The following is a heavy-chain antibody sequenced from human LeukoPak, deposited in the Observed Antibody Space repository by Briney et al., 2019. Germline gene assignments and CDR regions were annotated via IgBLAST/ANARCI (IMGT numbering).Heavy chain of an antibody. Sequence: GGSLRLSCAASAFTFSDYSMNWVRQAPGKGLEWISYISGRSSPIYYADSVRGRFTISRDNAKNSMYLQMNSLRAEDTAVYYCARDRLTSGSYFFDYWGQGTLVTVSS. D-gene: IGHD1-26*01. CDR1: AFTFSDYS. J-gene: IGHJ4*02. V-gene: IGHV3-48*01. CDR3: ARDRLTSGSYFFDY. CDR2: ISGRSSPI.